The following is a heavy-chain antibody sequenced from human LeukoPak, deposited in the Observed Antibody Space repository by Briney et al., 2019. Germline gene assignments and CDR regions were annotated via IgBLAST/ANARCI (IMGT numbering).Heavy chain of an antibody. CDR1: GFTFSSYW. CDR3: ARGAYSSSWTPFDY. D-gene: IGHD6-13*01. CDR2: INSDGSST. Sequence: GGSLRLSCAASGFTFSSYWMHWVRQAPGKGLVWVSRINSDGSSTSYADSVKGRFTISRDNAKNTLYLQMNSLRAEDTAVYYCARGAYSSSWTPFDYWGQGTLVTVSS. J-gene: IGHJ4*02. V-gene: IGHV3-74*01.